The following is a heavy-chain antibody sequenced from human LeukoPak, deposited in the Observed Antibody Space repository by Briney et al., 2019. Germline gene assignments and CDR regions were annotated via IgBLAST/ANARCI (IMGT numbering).Heavy chain of an antibody. V-gene: IGHV3-30-3*01. CDR3: AKGPDSETNMNDY. Sequence: GRSLRLSCAASGFTFSSYAMHWVRQAPGKGLEWVAVISYDGSNKYYADSVKGRFTISRDNSKNTLYLQMNSLRAEDTAVYYCAKGPDSETNMNDYWGQGTLVTVSS. CDR1: GFTFSSYA. CDR2: ISYDGSNK. J-gene: IGHJ4*02. D-gene: IGHD2-15*01.